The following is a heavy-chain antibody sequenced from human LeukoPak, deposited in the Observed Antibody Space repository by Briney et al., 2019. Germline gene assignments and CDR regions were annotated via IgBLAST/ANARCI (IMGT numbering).Heavy chain of an antibody. Sequence: SGGSLRLSCAASGFTFSSYWMSWVRQAPGKGLEWVANIKQDGSEKYYVDSVKGRFTISRGNAKNSLYLQMNSLRAEDTAVYYCASAIYCSSTSCHPWFDPWGQGTLVTVSP. CDR1: GFTFSSYW. CDR2: IKQDGSEK. D-gene: IGHD2-2*01. CDR3: ASAIYCSSTSCHPWFDP. J-gene: IGHJ5*02. V-gene: IGHV3-7*01.